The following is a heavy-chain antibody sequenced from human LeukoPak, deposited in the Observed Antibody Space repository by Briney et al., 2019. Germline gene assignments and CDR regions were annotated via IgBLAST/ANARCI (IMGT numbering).Heavy chain of an antibody. D-gene: IGHD4-23*01. J-gene: IGHJ4*02. CDR1: GGSISSYY. CDR3: ARSNYGGNFDY. Sequence: PSETLSLTCTVSGGSISSYYWSWIRQPAGKGLEWIGRIYTSGSTNYNPSLKSRVTISVDKSKNQFSLRLSSVTAADTAVYYCARSNYGGNFDYWGQGTLVTVSS. CDR2: IYTSGST. V-gene: IGHV4-4*07.